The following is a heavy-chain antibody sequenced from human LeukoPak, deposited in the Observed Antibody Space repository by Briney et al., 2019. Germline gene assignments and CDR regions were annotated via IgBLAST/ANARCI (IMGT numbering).Heavy chain of an antibody. V-gene: IGHV4-39*01. D-gene: IGHD5-18*01. Sequence: PSETLSLTCTVSGGSISSSSYYWGWIRQPPGKGLEWIGSIYYSGSTYYNPSLKSRVTISVDTSKNQFSLKLSSVTAADTAVYYCARPNTAMAYYYGMDVWGQGTTVTVSS. J-gene: IGHJ6*02. CDR1: GGSISSSSYY. CDR2: IYYSGST. CDR3: ARPNTAMAYYYGMDV.